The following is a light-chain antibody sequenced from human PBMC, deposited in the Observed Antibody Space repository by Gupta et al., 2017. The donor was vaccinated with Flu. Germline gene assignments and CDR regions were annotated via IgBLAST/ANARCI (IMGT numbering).Light chain of an antibody. J-gene: IGKJ2*02. CDR2: DAS. V-gene: IGKV3-11*01. CDR3: QHRYSGHPSGT. CDR1: ESVGTY. Sequence: EIVLTQSPATLSLSPGERATLSCRASESVGTYLAWYQKKPGQAPRLLIYDASNRATGITPSFSGSGDGTDFNLTISSREPEDFEVYYCQHRYSGHPSGTFGQGTKLEIK.